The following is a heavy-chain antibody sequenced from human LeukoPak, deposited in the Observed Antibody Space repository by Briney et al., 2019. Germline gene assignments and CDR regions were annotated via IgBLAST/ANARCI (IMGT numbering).Heavy chain of an antibody. CDR1: GFTFSNYW. V-gene: IGHV3-7*01. Sequence: GGSLRLSCGASGFTFSNYWMSWVRQAPGKGLEWVASINQDGSLKNDVDSLEGRFTISRDNAKSSVFLQMNSLRAEDTAVYYCARDEIYYDILTGYRHFDYWGQGTLVTVFS. CDR2: INQDGSLK. CDR3: ARDEIYYDILTGYRHFDY. J-gene: IGHJ4*02. D-gene: IGHD3-9*01.